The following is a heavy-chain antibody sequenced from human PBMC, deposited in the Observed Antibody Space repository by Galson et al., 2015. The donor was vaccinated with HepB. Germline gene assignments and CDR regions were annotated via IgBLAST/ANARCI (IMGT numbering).Heavy chain of an antibody. J-gene: IGHJ6*02. D-gene: IGHD3-3*01. CDR1: GFTFSSYA. V-gene: IGHV3-30-3*01. CDR3: ARESAVYFWSGRGGMDV. Sequence: SLRLSCAASGFTFSSYAMHWARQAPGKGLEWVAVISYDGSNKYYADSVKGRFTISRDNSKNTLYLQMNSLRAEDTAVYYCARESAVYFWSGRGGMDVWGQGTTVTVSS. CDR2: ISYDGSNK.